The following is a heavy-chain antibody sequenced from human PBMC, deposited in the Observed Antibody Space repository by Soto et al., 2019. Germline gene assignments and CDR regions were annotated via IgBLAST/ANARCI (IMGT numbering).Heavy chain of an antibody. D-gene: IGHD3-10*01. CDR2: ISYDGILK. CDR3: AKDFKVSGGHYGSLNYYYGMDV. CDR1: GFTFSDFG. Sequence: GGSLRLSCAASGFTFSDFGMHWVRQAPGKWLEWVAIISYDGILKYYADSVKGRFTISRDTSKGAVYLQMNSLTPEDTAVYYCAKDFKVSGGHYGSLNYYYGMDVWGQGXTVAV. V-gene: IGHV3-30*18. J-gene: IGHJ6*02.